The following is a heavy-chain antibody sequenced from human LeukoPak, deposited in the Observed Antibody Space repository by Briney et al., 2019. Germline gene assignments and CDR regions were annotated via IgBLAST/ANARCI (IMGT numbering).Heavy chain of an antibody. V-gene: IGHV4-34*01. CDR2: VRHSGST. D-gene: IGHD3-10*01. CDR3: AGATATGTGRAFHY. CDR1: GESITAYY. Sequence: SETLSLTCAVYGESITAYYWTWVRQPPGKRLEWIGEVRHSGSTNYNPSLKSRVTMSVDMSKNQFSLKLNSVTAADTAVYYCAGATATGTGRAFHYWAQGNLVPVSS. J-gene: IGHJ4*02.